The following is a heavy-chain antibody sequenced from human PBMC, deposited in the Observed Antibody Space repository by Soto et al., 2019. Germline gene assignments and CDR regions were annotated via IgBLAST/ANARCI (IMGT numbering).Heavy chain of an antibody. CDR2: IYTSVTT. D-gene: IGHD3-22*01. V-gene: IGHV4-4*07. J-gene: IGHJ3*02. Sequence: QVQLQESGPGLVKPSETLSLTCTVSGGSISSYSWSWIRQPAGKGLGWIGRIYTSVTTNYNPSLKSRVTMSVDTSKNQFSLRLSSVTAADTAVYYCARARVYYDTSGSADAFDIWGQGTMVTVSS. CDR1: GGSISSYS. CDR3: ARARVYYDTSGSADAFDI.